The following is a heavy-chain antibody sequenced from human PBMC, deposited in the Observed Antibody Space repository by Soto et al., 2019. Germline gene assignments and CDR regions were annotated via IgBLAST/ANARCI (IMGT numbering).Heavy chain of an antibody. CDR2: IYWNDDK. CDR1: GFSLSTSGVG. D-gene: IGHD4-17*01. J-gene: IGHJ5*02. V-gene: IGHV2-5*01. CDR3: ARRLYGDYVPRWFDP. Sequence: ESGPTLVNPTQTLTLTCTFSGFSLSTSGVGVGWIRQPPGKALECLALIYWNDDKRYSPSLKSRLTITKDTSKNQVVLTMTNMDPVDTATYYCARRLYGDYVPRWFDPWGQGTLVTVSS.